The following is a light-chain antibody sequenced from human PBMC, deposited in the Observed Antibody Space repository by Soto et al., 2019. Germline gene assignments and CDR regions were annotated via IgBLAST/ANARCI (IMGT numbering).Light chain of an antibody. J-gene: IGKJ1*01. V-gene: IGKV3-11*01. CDR3: QQRSRT. Sequence: EVVLTQSPATLSLSPGERVTLSCRASQSVSSYLAWYQQKPGQAPRLLILDASNSAPGIPARFSGSGSGTDFTLTISSLEPEDFAVYYCQQRSRTFGQGTKVEMK. CDR1: QSVSSY. CDR2: DAS.